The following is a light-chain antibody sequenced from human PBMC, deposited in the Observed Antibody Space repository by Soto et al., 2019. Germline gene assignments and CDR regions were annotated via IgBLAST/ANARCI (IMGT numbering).Light chain of an antibody. CDR1: SSDVGGYNY. CDR3: SSSTSSITLV. J-gene: IGLJ2*01. V-gene: IGLV2-14*01. Sequence: QSALTQPASVSGSPGQSITISCTGTSSDVGGYNYVSWYQQHPGKAPKLMIYEVSNRPSGVSNRFSGSKSGNTASLTISGLQAEDEADYYCSSSTSSITLVFGGGTKLTVL. CDR2: EVS.